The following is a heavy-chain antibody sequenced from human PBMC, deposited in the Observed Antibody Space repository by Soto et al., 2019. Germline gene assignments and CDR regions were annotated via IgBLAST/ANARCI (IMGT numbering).Heavy chain of an antibody. J-gene: IGHJ6*02. CDR1: GFTFSSYA. Sequence: QVQLVESGGGVVQPGRSLRLSCAASGFTFSSYAMHWVRQAPGKGLEWVAVISYDGSNKYYADSVKGRFTISRDNSKNPRYLKMNSLRAEDTAVYYCARDRLRYNWNDFPYYYYGMDVWGQGTTVTVSS. D-gene: IGHD1-1*01. V-gene: IGHV3-30-3*01. CDR2: ISYDGSNK. CDR3: ARDRLRYNWNDFPYYYYGMDV.